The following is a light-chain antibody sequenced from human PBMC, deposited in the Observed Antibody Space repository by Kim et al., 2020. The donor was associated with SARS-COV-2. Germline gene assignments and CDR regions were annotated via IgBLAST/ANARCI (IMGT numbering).Light chain of an antibody. CDR1: NSDIYRYDY. CDR2: GVS. J-gene: IGLJ2*01. Sequence: PGQSITISCTAANSDIYRYDYVSWYQQHPGKAPQLIIFGVSSRPSGVSARFSGSKSGNTASLTISGLQPDDEADYYCSSYGSDTTLFGGGTKLTVL. V-gene: IGLV2-14*03. CDR3: SSYGSDTTL.